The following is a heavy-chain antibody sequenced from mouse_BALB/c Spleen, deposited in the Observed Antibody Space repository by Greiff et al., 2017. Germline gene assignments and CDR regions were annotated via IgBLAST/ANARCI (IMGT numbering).Heavy chain of an antibody. CDR3: ARGYYVSYYFDY. Sequence: EVQLVESGGGLVQPGGSRKLSCAASGFTFSSFGMHWVRQAPEKGLEWVAYISSGSSTIYYAATVKGRFTISRDNPKNTLFLQMTSLRSEDTAMYYCARGYYVSYYFDYWGQGTTLTVSS. D-gene: IGHD2-3*01. CDR2: ISSGSSTI. J-gene: IGHJ2*01. V-gene: IGHV5-17*02. CDR1: GFTFSSFG.